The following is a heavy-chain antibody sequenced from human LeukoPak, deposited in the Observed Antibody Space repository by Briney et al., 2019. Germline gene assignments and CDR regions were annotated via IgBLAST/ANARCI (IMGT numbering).Heavy chain of an antibody. CDR1: GGSISSYY. CDR3: VYSSSWCYFDY. Sequence: SETLSLTCTVSGGSISSYYWSWIRQPPGKGLEWIGYIYYSGSTNYNPSLKSRVTISVDTSKNQFSLKLSSVTAADTAVYYCVYSSSWCYFDYWSQGTLVTVSS. CDR2: IYYSGST. D-gene: IGHD6-13*01. V-gene: IGHV4-59*01. J-gene: IGHJ4*02.